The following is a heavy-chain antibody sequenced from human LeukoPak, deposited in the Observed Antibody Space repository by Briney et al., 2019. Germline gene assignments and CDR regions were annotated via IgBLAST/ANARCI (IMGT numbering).Heavy chain of an antibody. V-gene: IGHV3-30-3*01. Sequence: GGSLRLSCAASGFTFSSYAMHWVRQAPGKGLEWVAVISYDGSNKYYADSVKGRFTISRDNSKNTLYLQMNSLRAEDTAVYYCARDPQNCSGGSCCSAVSFDYWGQGTLVTVSS. CDR3: ARDPQNCSGGSCCSAVSFDY. D-gene: IGHD2-15*01. CDR2: ISYDGSNK. J-gene: IGHJ4*02. CDR1: GFTFSSYA.